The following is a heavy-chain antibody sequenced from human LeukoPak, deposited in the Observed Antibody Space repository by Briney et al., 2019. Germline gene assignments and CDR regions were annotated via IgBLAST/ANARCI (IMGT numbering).Heavy chain of an antibody. Sequence: SETLSLTCTVSGGSISSGGYYWSWIRQHPGKGLEWIGYIYYSGSTYYNPSLKSRVTISVDTSKNQFSLKLSSVTAADTAVYYCAISYYGSGSYYNTSDYWGQGTLVTVYS. CDR3: AISYYGSGSYYNTSDY. D-gene: IGHD3-10*01. V-gene: IGHV4-31*03. CDR2: IYYSGST. CDR1: GGSISSGGYY. J-gene: IGHJ4*02.